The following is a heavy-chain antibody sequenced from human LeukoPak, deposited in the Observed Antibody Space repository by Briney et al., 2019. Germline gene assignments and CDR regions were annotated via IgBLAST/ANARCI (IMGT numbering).Heavy chain of an antibody. CDR3: TTDPTY. Sequence: GGSLTLSCAASGFTFSNAWLSWVRQAPGKGLEWGGRSKSNTDGETTVYAALVKGKFTISRDDSKTTVYLQMNSLKTEDTAVYYCTTDPTYWGQGTLVTVSS. J-gene: IGHJ4*02. CDR2: SKSNTDGETT. V-gene: IGHV3-15*01. CDR1: GFTFSNAW.